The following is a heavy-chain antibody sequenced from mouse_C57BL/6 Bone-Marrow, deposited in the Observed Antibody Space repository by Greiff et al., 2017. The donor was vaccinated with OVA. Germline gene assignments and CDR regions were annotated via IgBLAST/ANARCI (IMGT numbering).Heavy chain of an antibody. Sequence: QVQLKQPGAELVMPGASVKLSCKASGYTFTSYWMHWVKQRPGQGLEWIGEIDPSDSYTNYNQKFKGKSTLTVDKSSSTAYMQLSSLTSEDSAVYYCAKGWAWLAYWGQGTLVTVSA. CDR3: AKGWAWLAY. CDR1: GYTFTSYW. V-gene: IGHV1-69*01. J-gene: IGHJ3*01. D-gene: IGHD2-3*01. CDR2: IDPSDSYT.